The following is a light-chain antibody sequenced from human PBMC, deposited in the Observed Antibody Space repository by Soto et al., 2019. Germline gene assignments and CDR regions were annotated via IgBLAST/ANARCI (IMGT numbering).Light chain of an antibody. Sequence: PGERATLSCRASQSVSTNLAWYQQKPGQAPRLLIYGASDRATGTPDRFSGSGFGTQFTLTISGLEPEDFAVYFCQQYGSSPLTFGGGTKVDIK. V-gene: IGKV3-20*01. J-gene: IGKJ4*01. CDR3: QQYGSSPLT. CDR2: GAS. CDR1: QSVSTN.